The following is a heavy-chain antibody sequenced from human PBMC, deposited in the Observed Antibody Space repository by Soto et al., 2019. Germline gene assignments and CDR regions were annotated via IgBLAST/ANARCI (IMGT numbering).Heavy chain of an antibody. J-gene: IGHJ5*02. V-gene: IGHV3-7*04. CDR3: ARVVGAPNWFDP. Sequence: APGKGLEWVANIKRDGSEKYYVDSVKGRFTISRDSAENSLYLQMNSLRAEDTAVYYCARVVGAPNWFDPWGQGTLVTVSS. D-gene: IGHD1-26*01. CDR2: IKRDGSEK.